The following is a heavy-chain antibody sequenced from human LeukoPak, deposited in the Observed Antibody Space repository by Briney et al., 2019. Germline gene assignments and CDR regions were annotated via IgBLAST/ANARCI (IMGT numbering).Heavy chain of an antibody. V-gene: IGHV6-1*01. CDR2: TYYRSKWYN. D-gene: IGHD6-6*01. J-gene: IGHJ6*03. CDR1: GDSVSSNSAA. CDR3: ARSAARRENYYYYYYMDV. Sequence: SQTLSLTCAISGDSVSSNSAAWNWIRQSPSRGLEWLGRTYYRSKWYNDYAVSVKSRITINPDTSENQFSLQLNSVTPEDTAVYYCARSAARRENYYYYYYMDVWGKGTTVTVSS.